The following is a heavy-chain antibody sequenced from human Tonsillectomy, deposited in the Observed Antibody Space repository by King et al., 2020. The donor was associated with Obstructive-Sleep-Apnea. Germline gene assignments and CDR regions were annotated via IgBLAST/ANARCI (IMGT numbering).Heavy chain of an antibody. Sequence: QLQESGPELVKPSETLSLTCTVSGGSISSNNYWGWIRQPPGKGLEWIGNIYYSGSTYYNPSLKSRVTISVDTPKNQSSLKLNSVTAADTAMFYCARADRDTAMGLFDSWGQGTLVTVSS. CDR2: IYYSGST. J-gene: IGHJ4*02. CDR3: ARADRDTAMGLFDS. CDR1: GGSISSNNY. V-gene: IGHV4-39*07. D-gene: IGHD5-18*01.